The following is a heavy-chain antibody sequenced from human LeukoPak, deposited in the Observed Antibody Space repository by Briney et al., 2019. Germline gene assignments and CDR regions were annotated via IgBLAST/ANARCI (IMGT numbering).Heavy chain of an antibody. CDR1: GGSISSYY. V-gene: IGHV4-59*01. CDR2: IYYSGST. Sequence: SETLSLTCTVSGGSISSYYWSWIRQPPGKGLEWIGYIYYSGSTNYNPSLKSRVTISVDTSKNQFSLKMSSVTAADTAVYYCARARDGHINNWFDPWGQGTLVTVSS. J-gene: IGHJ5*02. D-gene: IGHD5-24*01. CDR3: ARARDGHINNWFDP.